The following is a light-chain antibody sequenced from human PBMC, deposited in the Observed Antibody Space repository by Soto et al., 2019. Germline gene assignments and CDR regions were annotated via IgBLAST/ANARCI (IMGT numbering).Light chain of an antibody. CDR1: SSDDGGYNY. V-gene: IGLV2-14*01. CDR3: SSYTSSSTLVF. CDR2: EVS. J-gene: IGLJ1*01. Sequence: QSALTKPASVYGSPGQSIHISCTGTSSDDGGYNYVSWYQQHPGKAPKLMIYEVSNRPSGFSNRFSGTKSGNTGALTIAGLHAEYEADYYCSSYTSSSTLVFVGTGTMLTV.